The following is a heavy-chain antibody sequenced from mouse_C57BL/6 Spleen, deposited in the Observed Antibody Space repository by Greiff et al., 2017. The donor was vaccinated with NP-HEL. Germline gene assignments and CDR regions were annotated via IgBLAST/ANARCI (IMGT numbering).Heavy chain of an antibody. J-gene: IGHJ2*01. Sequence: QVQLQQSGPELVKPGASVKISCKASGYAFSSSWMNWVKQRPGKGLEWIGRIYPGDGDTNYNGKFKGKATLTADKSSSTAYMQLSSLTYEESAVYFCARGGIYYDYDGYYLDYWGQGTTLTVSS. CDR3: ARGGIYYDYDGYYLDY. CDR2: IYPGDGDT. V-gene: IGHV1-82*01. D-gene: IGHD2-4*01. CDR1: GYAFSSSW.